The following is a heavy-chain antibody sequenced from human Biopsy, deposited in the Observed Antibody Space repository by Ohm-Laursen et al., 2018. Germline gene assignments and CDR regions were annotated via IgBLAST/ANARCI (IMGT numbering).Heavy chain of an antibody. CDR2: IPHTGYT. V-gene: IGHV4-59*08. D-gene: IGHD4-23*01. J-gene: IGHJ1*01. CDR3: ARGSNEYGGLYFPH. Sequence: TLSLTCTVSGGSFTGHYWTWIRQPPGKGLEWIGHIPHTGYTSYNTSLKSRVTISLDTSRKHFSLRLTSLAAAETAVYYCARGSNEYGGLYFPHWGQGTLVTVSS. CDR1: GGSFTGHY.